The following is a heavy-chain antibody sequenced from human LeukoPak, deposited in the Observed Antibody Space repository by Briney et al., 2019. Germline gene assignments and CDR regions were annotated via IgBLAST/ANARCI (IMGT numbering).Heavy chain of an antibody. CDR1: GFTFSSYG. J-gene: IGHJ4*02. CDR3: AKEYDGY. CDR2: ISYDGSNK. D-gene: IGHD2-8*01. V-gene: IGHV3-30*18. Sequence: GGSLRLSCAASGFTFSSYGMHWVRQAPGKGLEWVAVISYDGSNKYYADSVKGRFIISRDNSKNTLYLQMSSLRAEDTAVYYCAKEYDGYWGQGTLVTVSS.